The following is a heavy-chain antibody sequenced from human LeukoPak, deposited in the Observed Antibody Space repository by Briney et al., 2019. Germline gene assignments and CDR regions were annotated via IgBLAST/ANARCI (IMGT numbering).Heavy chain of an antibody. D-gene: IGHD3-3*01. V-gene: IGHV3-43*01. Sequence: GGSLRLSCAASGFTFDDDTMHWVRQTPGRGLEWVSFITWKSHRTHYADSVKGRFTVSRDNSKDSLYLQMNSLRTEDTGLYHCASEVGYRSLGYLGQGTLVTVSS. CDR1: GFTFDDDT. CDR3: ASEVGYRSLGY. CDR2: ITWKSHRT. J-gene: IGHJ4*02.